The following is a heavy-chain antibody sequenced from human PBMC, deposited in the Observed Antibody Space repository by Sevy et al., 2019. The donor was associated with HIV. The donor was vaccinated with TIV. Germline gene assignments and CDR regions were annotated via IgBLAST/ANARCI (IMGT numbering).Heavy chain of an antibody. V-gene: IGHV3-21*01. CDR3: ARPYGSGSLEAFDI. CDR1: GFTFSTYT. J-gene: IGHJ3*02. Sequence: GGSLRLSCAASGFTFSTYTMNWVRQAPGKGMEWVSSISSSSNYIYYADSLKGRFTISRDNAKNSVYLQMNSLRAEDTAVYYCARPYGSGSLEAFDIWVQGTMVTVSS. CDR2: ISSSSNYI. D-gene: IGHD3-10*01.